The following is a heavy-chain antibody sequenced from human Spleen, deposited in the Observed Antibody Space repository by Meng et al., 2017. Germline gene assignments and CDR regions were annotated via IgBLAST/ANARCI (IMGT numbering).Heavy chain of an antibody. D-gene: IGHD6-13*01. CDR3: ARAQKAYSSSWYVEIDY. V-gene: IGHV4-59*12. J-gene: IGHJ4*02. CDR1: GGSITSYY. CDR2: IYYSGST. Sequence: SETLSLTCTVSGGSITSYYWSWIRQSPGKGLEWIGYIYYSGSTNYNPSLKSRVTISVDTSTNQFSLRLTSVTAADTAVYYCARAQKAYSSSWYVEIDYWGQGTLVTVSS.